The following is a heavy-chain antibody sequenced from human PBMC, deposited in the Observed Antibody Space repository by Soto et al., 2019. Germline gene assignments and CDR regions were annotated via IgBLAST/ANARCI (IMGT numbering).Heavy chain of an antibody. Sequence: SETLSLTCAVSGYSIGSGYYWGWIRQPPGKGLEWIGSIYHSGSTYYNPSLKSRVTISVDTSKNQFSLKLSSVTAADTAVYYCARRSAAGSLHYFDYWGQGTLVTVSS. CDR1: GYSIGSGYY. V-gene: IGHV4-38-2*01. D-gene: IGHD6-13*01. J-gene: IGHJ4*02. CDR3: ARRSAAGSLHYFDY. CDR2: IYHSGST.